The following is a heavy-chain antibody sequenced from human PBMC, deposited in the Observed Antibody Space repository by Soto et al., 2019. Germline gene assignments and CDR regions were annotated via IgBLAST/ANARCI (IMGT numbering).Heavy chain of an antibody. CDR3: SRAGVRGVIITKFDAFDI. CDR2: INPNSGGT. CDR1: GYTFTGYY. Sequence: ASVKVSCKASGYTFTGYYMHWVRQAPGQGLEWMGWINPNSGGTNYAQKFQGWVTMTRDTSISTAYMELSRLRSDDTALYYCSRAGVRGVIITKFDAFDIWGQGTMVTVSS. J-gene: IGHJ3*02. V-gene: IGHV1-2*04. D-gene: IGHD3-10*01.